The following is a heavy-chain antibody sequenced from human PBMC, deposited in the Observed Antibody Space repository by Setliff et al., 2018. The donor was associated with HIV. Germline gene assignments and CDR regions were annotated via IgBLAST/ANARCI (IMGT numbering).Heavy chain of an antibody. CDR3: ASAYDYYMDV. V-gene: IGHV1-69*13. CDR1: GGTFSSYA. Sequence: VASVKVSCKASGGTFSSYAISWVRQAPGQGLEWMGGIIPIFGTANYAQKFQGRVTITADESTSTAYMELSSLRSEDTAVYYCASAYDYYMDVWGKGTTVTVSS. J-gene: IGHJ6*03. CDR2: IIPIFGTA.